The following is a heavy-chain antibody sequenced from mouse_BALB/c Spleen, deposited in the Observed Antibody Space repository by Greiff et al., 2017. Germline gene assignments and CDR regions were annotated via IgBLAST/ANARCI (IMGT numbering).Heavy chain of an antibody. J-gene: IGHJ2*01. CDR3: ASPFYGSSALDY. CDR1: GYTFTSSW. Sequence: VQLQQPGAELVKPGASVKLSCKASGYTFTSSWMHWVKQRPGQGLEWIGEIDPSDSYTNYNQKFKGKATLTVDKSSSTAYMQLSSLTSEDSAVYYCASPFYGSSALDYWGQGTTLTVSS. D-gene: IGHD1-1*01. CDR2: IDPSDSYT. V-gene: IGHV1-69*02.